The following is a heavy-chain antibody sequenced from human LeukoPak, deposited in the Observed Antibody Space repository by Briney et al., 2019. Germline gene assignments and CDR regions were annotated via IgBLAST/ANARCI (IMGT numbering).Heavy chain of an antibody. V-gene: IGHV3-9*03. J-gene: IGHJ4*02. CDR2: ISWNSGSI. CDR1: GFTFDDYA. CDR3: AKGDYYGSEYYFDY. Sequence: GGSLRLSCAASGFTFDDYAMHWVRQAPGKGLEWVSGISWNSGSIGYADSVKGRFTISRDNAKNSLYLQMNSLRAEDMVLYYCAKGDYYGSEYYFDYWGQGTLVTVSS. D-gene: IGHD3-10*01.